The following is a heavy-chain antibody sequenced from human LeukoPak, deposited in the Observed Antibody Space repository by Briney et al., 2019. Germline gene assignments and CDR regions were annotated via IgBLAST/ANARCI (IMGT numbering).Heavy chain of an antibody. CDR2: IYYSGST. V-gene: IGHV4-30-4*08. CDR3: ARGYSSSWYGYAFDI. D-gene: IGHD6-13*01. J-gene: IGHJ3*02. CDR1: GGSISSGDYY. Sequence: TLSLTCTVSGGSISSGDYYWSWIRQPPGKGLEWIGYIYYSGSTYYNPSLKSRVTISVDTSKNQFSLKLSSVTAADTAVYYCARGYSSSWYGYAFDIWGQGTMVTVSS.